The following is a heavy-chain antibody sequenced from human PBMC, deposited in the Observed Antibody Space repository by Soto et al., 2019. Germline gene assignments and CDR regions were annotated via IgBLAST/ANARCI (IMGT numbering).Heavy chain of an antibody. Sequence: GGSLRLSCAASGFTFSSYGMHWVRQAPGKGLEWVAVISYDGSNKYYADSVKGRFTISRDNSKNTLYLQMNSLRAEDTAVYYCAKEYYDFWSGYYTGGYWGQGTLVTVSS. CDR1: GFTFSSYG. CDR3: AKEYYDFWSGYYTGGY. D-gene: IGHD3-3*01. CDR2: ISYDGSNK. V-gene: IGHV3-30*18. J-gene: IGHJ4*02.